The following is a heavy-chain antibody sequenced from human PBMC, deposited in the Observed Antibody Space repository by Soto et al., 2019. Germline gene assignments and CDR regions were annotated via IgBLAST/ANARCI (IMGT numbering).Heavy chain of an antibody. CDR2: SSDTGAGT. D-gene: IGHD1-7*01. CDR3: AKDRRAGGNYGFYSDF. Sequence: EVQLLESGGGLVQPGGSLRLSCAASGFTFSSYGMTWVRQAPGKGLEWVSFSSDTGAGTYYADSVKGRFNISRDNSKNTLYLQMTSLRADDTAVYYCAKDRRAGGNYGFYSDFWGQGALVIVSS. CDR1: GFTFSSYG. J-gene: IGHJ4*02. V-gene: IGHV3-23*01.